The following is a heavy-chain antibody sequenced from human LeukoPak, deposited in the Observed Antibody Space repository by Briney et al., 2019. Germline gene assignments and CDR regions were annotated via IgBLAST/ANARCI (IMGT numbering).Heavy chain of an antibody. D-gene: IGHD3-3*01. V-gene: IGHV3-23*01. J-gene: IGHJ3*02. CDR2: IRGSGDRT. CDR3: AKDVGWRAFDI. Sequence: GGSLRLSCAASGFTFSSYAMYWVRQGPGKGLEWVSSIRGSGDRTYYADSVKGRFTISRDNSKNTLFLQMNSLRADDTAVYYCAKDVGWRAFDIWGQGTMVTVSS. CDR1: GFTFSSYA.